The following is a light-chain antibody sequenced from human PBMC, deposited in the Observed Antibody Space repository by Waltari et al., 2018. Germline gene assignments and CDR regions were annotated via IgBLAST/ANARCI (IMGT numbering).Light chain of an antibody. CDR3: SSYATSNTDVI. CDR2: DAS. J-gene: IGLJ2*01. Sequence: QSALTQPASVSGSPGQSITISCTGTSSAVGRSNYVSWHQHHPGTAPKVMIYDASKRPAGVSHRFSGSQSGTTASLTISGLQAEDEAVYYCSSYATSNTDVIFGGGTKLTVL. CDR1: SSAVGRSNY. V-gene: IGLV2-14*03.